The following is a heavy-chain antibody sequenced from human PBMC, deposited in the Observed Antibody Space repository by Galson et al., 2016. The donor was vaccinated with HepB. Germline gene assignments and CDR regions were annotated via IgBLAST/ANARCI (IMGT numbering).Heavy chain of an antibody. D-gene: IGHD2-15*01. CDR1: GGSFSGYY. CDR3: ARDVGSAKYFGMDV. Sequence: ETLSLTCAVYGGSFSGYYWSWIRQPPGKGLEWIGEVNHIGSTNYNPSLKSRVTISVDTSKNQFSLKLKSVTAADTAAYYCARDVGSAKYFGMDVWGQGTTVTVSS. CDR2: VNHIGST. V-gene: IGHV4-34*01. J-gene: IGHJ6*02.